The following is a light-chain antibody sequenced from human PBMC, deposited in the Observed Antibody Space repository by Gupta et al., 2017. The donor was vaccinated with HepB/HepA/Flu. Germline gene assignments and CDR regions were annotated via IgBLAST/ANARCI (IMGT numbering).Light chain of an antibody. CDR3: QQYCSSPWT. J-gene: IGKJ1*01. Sequence: EIVLTQSPGTLSFSPGERATLSCRASQSVSSSYLAWYQQKPGQAPRLLIYGASSRATGIPDRFSGSGSGTQFTLTISRLAPEDFAVYYCQQYCSSPWTFGQGTKVEIK. CDR1: QSVSSSY. CDR2: GAS. V-gene: IGKV3-20*01.